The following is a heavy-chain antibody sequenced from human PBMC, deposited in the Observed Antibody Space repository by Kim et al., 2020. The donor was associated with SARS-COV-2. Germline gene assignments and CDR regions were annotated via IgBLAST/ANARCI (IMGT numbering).Heavy chain of an antibody. V-gene: IGHV3-33*01. J-gene: IGHJ3*02. CDR1: GFTFRNYG. CDR2: IWYDGSNK. D-gene: IGHD3-22*01. CDR3: ARERLIRDGFDI. Sequence: GGSLRLSCAASGFTFRNYGMHWVRQAPGKGLDWVAVIWYDGSNKYYADSVKGRFTISRDNSKNTLYLQMNSLRAEDTAVYYCARERLIRDGFDIWGQGT.